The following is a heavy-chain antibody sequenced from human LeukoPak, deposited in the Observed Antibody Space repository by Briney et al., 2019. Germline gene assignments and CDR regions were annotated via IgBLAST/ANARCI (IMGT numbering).Heavy chain of an antibody. CDR3: ARDRDHDTEDY. D-gene: IGHD2-21*01. CDR1: GYTFTSYG. Sequence: EASVTVSCKASGYTFTSYGISWVRQAPGQGLEWMGWISAYNGNTNYAQKLQGRVTMTTDTSTSTAYMELRSLRSDDTAVYYCARDRDHDTEDYWGQGTLVTVSS. CDR2: ISAYNGNT. J-gene: IGHJ4*02. V-gene: IGHV1-18*01.